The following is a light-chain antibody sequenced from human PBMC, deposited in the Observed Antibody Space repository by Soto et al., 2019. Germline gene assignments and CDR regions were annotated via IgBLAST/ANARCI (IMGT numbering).Light chain of an antibody. Sequence: DIQMTQSPSTLSASVGDRVAITCRASQSISQWVAWYQQKPGRAPELLFYDASKLQSGVPSRFSGSGSGTEFSLTITSLQPDDSAMYYCQQYNGYSWTFGRGTKVEIK. J-gene: IGKJ1*01. V-gene: IGKV1-5*01. CDR1: QSISQW. CDR3: QQYNGYSWT. CDR2: DAS.